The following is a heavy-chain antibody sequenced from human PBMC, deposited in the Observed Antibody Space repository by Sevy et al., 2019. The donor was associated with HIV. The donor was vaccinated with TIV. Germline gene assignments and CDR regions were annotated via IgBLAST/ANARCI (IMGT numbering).Heavy chain of an antibody. CDR3: ARYPTDKGMDV. Sequence: GSLRLSCAASGFTFSRYGMHWVRQAPGKGLEWVAVIWYDGSRKYYADSVKGRFTISRDNSKNTLYLQMNSLRAEDTAVYYCARYPTDKGMDVWGHGTTVTVSS. V-gene: IGHV3-33*01. CDR1: GFTFSRYG. J-gene: IGHJ6*02. D-gene: IGHD4-4*01. CDR2: IWYDGSRK.